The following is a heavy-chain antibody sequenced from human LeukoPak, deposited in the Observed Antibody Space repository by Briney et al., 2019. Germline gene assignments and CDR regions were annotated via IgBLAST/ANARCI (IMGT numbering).Heavy chain of an antibody. Sequence: GGSLRLSCAASGSSVSSFWMSWVRQAPGKGLEWVANIKQDGSEKEYVDSVKGRFTISRDNAKNSLYLQMNSLRAEDTAVYYCASRRGGYWGQGTLVTVSS. CDR2: IKQDGSEK. CDR3: ASRRGGY. D-gene: IGHD1-14*01. J-gene: IGHJ4*02. V-gene: IGHV3-7*01. CDR1: GSSVSSFW.